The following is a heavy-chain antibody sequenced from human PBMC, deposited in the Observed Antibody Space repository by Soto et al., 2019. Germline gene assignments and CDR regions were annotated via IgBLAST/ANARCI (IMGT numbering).Heavy chain of an antibody. CDR2: ISAYNGNT. V-gene: IGHV1-18*01. J-gene: IGHJ5*02. CDR1: GYTFTSYG. Sequence: QVQLVQSGAEVKKPGASVKVSCKASGYTFTSYGISWVRQAPGQGLEWMGWISAYNGNTNYAQKLQGRVTMTTDTXXSXAXXELRSLRSDDTAVYYCARGGNYCSSTSCYFRWFDPWGQGTLVTVSS. D-gene: IGHD2-2*01. CDR3: ARGGNYCSSTSCYFRWFDP.